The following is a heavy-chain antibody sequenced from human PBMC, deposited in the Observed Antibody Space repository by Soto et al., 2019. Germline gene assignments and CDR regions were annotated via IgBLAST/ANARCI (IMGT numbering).Heavy chain of an antibody. Sequence: GESLKISCNGVGYKFGSAWIGWVRQMPGKGLEWMGIIKPGTSDIRYSPSCRGHVTIPADEAVSTAYLQWSSLKASDTAMYYCARQLSHICDSWGQGTLVTVSS. CDR3: ARQLSHICDS. CDR1: GYKFGSAW. V-gene: IGHV5-51*01. D-gene: IGHD3-3*02. CDR2: IKPGTSDI. J-gene: IGHJ4*02.